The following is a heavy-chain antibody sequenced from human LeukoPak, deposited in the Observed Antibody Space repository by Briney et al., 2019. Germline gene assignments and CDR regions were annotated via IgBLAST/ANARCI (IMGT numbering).Heavy chain of an antibody. Sequence: SGPTLVKPSETLSLTCTVSGGSISPYYWSWIRQPPGKGLEWIGYFYYTGNTDYNPSLKSRVTISGDTSKNQFSLTLSSVTAADTAVYYCARDRHRTNDWVFDYWGQGALVTVSS. CDR3: ARDRHRTNDWVFDY. J-gene: IGHJ4*02. CDR1: GGSISPYY. CDR2: FYYTGNT. V-gene: IGHV4-59*01. D-gene: IGHD2-21*01.